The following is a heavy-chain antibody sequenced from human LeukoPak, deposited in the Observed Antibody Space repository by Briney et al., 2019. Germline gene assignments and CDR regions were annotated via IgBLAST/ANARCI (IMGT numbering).Heavy chain of an antibody. V-gene: IGHV1-3*01. CDR1: GYTFTSYA. CDR2: INAGNGNT. J-gene: IGHJ4*02. Sequence: ASVKVSCKASGYTFTSYAMHSVRQAPGQRLEWMGWINAGNGNTKYSQKFQGRVTITRDTSASTAYMELSSLRSEDTAVYYCAREGWELGTYFDYWGQGTLVTVSS. D-gene: IGHD1-26*01. CDR3: AREGWELGTYFDY.